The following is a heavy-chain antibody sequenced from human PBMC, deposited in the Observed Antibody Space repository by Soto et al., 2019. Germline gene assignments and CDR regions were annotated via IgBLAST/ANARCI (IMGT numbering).Heavy chain of an antibody. CDR1: GGSFSGYY. J-gene: IGHJ6*02. Sequence: TSETLSLTCAVYGGSFSGYYWSWIRQPPGKGLEWIGEINHSGSTNYNPSLKSRVTISVDTSKNQFSLKLSSVTAADTAVYYCAREGQRITIFGVVILPGGYYGMDVWGQGTTVTVSS. V-gene: IGHV4-34*01. CDR2: INHSGST. D-gene: IGHD3-3*01. CDR3: AREGQRITIFGVVILPGGYYGMDV.